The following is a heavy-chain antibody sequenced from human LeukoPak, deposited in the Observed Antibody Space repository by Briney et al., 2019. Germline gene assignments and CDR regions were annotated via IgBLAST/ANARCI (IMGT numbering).Heavy chain of an antibody. J-gene: IGHJ4*02. D-gene: IGHD3-22*01. V-gene: IGHV3-23*01. CDR1: GFNFDTYT. Sequence: GGSLRLSCAASGFNFDTYTMNWVSQAPGKGLQWVALISASGGMSYYTDSVKGRFSISRDSFRNTLHLKMNDLRTEDTAVYYCVKDTGMYSYDSSGFDNWGQGTLVTVSS. CDR2: ISASGGMS. CDR3: VKDTGMYSYDSSGFDN.